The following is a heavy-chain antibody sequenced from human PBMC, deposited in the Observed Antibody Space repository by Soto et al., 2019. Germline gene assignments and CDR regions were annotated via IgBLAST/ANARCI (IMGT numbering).Heavy chain of an antibody. J-gene: IGHJ5*02. V-gene: IGHV4-31*03. D-gene: IGHD2-2*01. CDR1: GGSISSGGYY. Sequence: ASETLSLTCSVSGGSISSGGYYWSWIRQHPGKGLEWIGYIYYSGSTSYNPSLKSRVTISVDTSKNQFSLKLSSVTAADTAVYYCARGYCSSNSCFDPWGQGTRVTVSS. CDR2: IYYSGST. CDR3: ARGYCSSNSCFDP.